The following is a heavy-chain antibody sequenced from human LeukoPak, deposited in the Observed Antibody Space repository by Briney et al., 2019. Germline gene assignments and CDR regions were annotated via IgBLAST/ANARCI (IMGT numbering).Heavy chain of an antibody. Sequence: SETLSLTCTVSGYSISSGWYWGWIRQPPGKGLEWIGSIYHSGSTYYNPSLKSRVTISVDTSKNQFSLKLGSVTAADTAVYYCARPNYYDSSGYDCWGQGTLVTVSS. V-gene: IGHV4-38-2*02. D-gene: IGHD3-22*01. J-gene: IGHJ4*02. CDR3: ARPNYYDSSGYDC. CDR1: GYSISSGWY. CDR2: IYHSGST.